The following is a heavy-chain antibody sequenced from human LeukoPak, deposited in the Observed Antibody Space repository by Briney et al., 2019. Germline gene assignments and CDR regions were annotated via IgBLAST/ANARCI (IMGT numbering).Heavy chain of an antibody. J-gene: IGHJ4*02. CDR1: GGSISSYY. Sequence: SETLPLTCTVSGGSISSYYWSWIRQPPGKGLEWIGYIYYSGSSYYNPSLRSRVTISVDTSKNHFSLELSSVTAADTAVYYCARNRDGYNSFDYWGQGTLVTVSS. D-gene: IGHD5-24*01. CDR2: IYYSGSS. V-gene: IGHV4-59*06. CDR3: ARNRDGYNSFDY.